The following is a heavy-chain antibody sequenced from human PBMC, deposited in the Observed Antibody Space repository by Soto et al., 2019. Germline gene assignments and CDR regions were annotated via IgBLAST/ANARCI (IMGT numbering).Heavy chain of an antibody. V-gene: IGHV3-23*01. Sequence: EVQLLESGGGLVQPGGSLRLSCAASGFTFSSYALSWVRQAPGKGLEWVSATSGSGGSTYYADSVRGRFTISRANSKDTLFLQMNSLRAEDTVLYYCAKVGGNYDRWGYYYQVAAFDIWGPGTMVTVSS. J-gene: IGHJ3*02. CDR1: GFTFSSYA. CDR3: AKVGGNYDRWGYYYQVAAFDI. CDR2: TSGSGGST. D-gene: IGHD3-22*01.